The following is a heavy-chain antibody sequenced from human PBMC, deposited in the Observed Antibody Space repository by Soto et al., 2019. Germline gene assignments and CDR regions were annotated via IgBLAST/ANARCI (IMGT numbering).Heavy chain of an antibody. CDR1: GYDFTAYD. CDR2: MNPINGAT. V-gene: IGHV1-8*02. D-gene: IGHD6-13*01. J-gene: IGHJ6*02. Sequence: ASVKVSCKASGYDFTAYDINWVRQASGQGLEWMGWMNPINGATGSARRFQGRVSMTRNTATGTAYLELTSLRSDDTAVYYCGRGPSPRAPAGGTPYYYAMDVWGQGTTVTVSS. CDR3: GRGPSPRAPAGGTPYYYAMDV.